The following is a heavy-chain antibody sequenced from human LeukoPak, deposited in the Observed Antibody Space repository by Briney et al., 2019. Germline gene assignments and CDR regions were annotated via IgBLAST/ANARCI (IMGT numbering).Heavy chain of an antibody. J-gene: IGHJ4*02. CDR1: GFTFSSYS. CDR3: VSVVPGTGSLDY. Sequence: GGSLRLSCAASGFTFSSYSMNWVRQAPGKGLEWVSSISSSSSYMFYAGSVMGRFTNSRDNAKKSLYLQMNNLRAEDTAIYYCVSVVPGTGSLDYWGQGTLVTVSS. D-gene: IGHD2-2*01. V-gene: IGHV3-21*01. CDR2: ISSSSSYM.